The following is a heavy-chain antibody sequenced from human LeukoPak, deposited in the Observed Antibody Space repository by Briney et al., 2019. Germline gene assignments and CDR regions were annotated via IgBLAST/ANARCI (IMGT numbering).Heavy chain of an antibody. CDR2: ISAYNGNT. V-gene: IGHV1-18*01. D-gene: IGHD4-17*01. CDR3: ARTRGGYGDYVGGHFMDV. J-gene: IGHJ6*02. CDR1: GYTFTSYG. Sequence: ASVKVSCKASGYTFTSYGISWVRQAPGQGLEWMGWISAYNGNTNYAQKLQGRVTMTTDTSTSTAYMELRSLRSDDTAVYYCARTRGGYGDYVGGHFMDVWGQGTTVTVSS.